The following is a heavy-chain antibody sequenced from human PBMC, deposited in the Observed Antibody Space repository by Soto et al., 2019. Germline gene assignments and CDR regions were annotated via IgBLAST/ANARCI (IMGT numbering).Heavy chain of an antibody. CDR3: ARSNQYDYIWGSYRYTGPDY. Sequence: GASVKVSCKASGYTFTSYGISWVRQAPGQGLEWMGWISAYNGNTNYAQKLQGRVTMTTDTSTSTAYKELRSLRSDDTAVYYCARSNQYDYIWGSYRYTGPDYWGQGTLVTVSS. V-gene: IGHV1-18*01. J-gene: IGHJ4*02. CDR1: GYTFTSYG. D-gene: IGHD3-16*02. CDR2: ISAYNGNT.